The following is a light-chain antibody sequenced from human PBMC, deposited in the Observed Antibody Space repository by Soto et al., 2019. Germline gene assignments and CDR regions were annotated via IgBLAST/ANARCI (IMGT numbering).Light chain of an antibody. Sequence: DIQMSPSPSSVSASVGDTVTITCWASQDISTSLAWYQQEPGKAPKLLIYAASSLQSGVPSRFSGSGSGTDFTLTISSLQPEDFATYYCQQLNSYLSLTFGGGTKV. CDR3: QQLNSYLSLT. CDR2: AAS. CDR1: QDISTS. V-gene: IGKV1-12*02. J-gene: IGKJ4*01.